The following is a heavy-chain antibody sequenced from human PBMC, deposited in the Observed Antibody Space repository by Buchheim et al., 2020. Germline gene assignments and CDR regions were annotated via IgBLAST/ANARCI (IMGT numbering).Heavy chain of an antibody. CDR3: AKAARPYDSSGYRWSALEF. CDR1: GFTFSSYG. CDR2: ISYNDGNNK. D-gene: IGHD3-22*01. J-gene: IGHJ4*02. V-gene: IGHV3-30*18. Sequence: QVQLVESGGGVIQPGTSLRLSCAASGFTFSSYGMHWVRQAPGKGLEWVAVISYNDGNNKYYADSVKGRFTISRDNSMSTLYLEMNTLRAEDTPVYYCAKAARPYDSSGYRWSALEFWGQGTL.